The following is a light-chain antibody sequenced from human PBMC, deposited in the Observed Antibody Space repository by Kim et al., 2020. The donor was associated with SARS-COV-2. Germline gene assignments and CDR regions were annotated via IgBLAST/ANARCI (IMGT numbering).Light chain of an antibody. J-gene: IGKJ4*01. CDR1: QSVLHSPNNKNY. Sequence: EIVMTQSPDSLAVSLGERASFNCKFSQSVLHSPNNKNYLAWYQQKPGQPPKLLIYWASTRESGVPDRFSGSGSGTDFTLSISSLQAEDMAVYYCQQYHSAPLTFGGGTQLEIK. V-gene: IGKV4-1*01. CDR2: WAS. CDR3: QQYHSAPLT.